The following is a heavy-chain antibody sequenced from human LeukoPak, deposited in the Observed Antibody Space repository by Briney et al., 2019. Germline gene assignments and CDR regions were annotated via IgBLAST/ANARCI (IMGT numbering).Heavy chain of an antibody. Sequence: PSETLSLTCTVSGGSISSLYWTWIRQPPGKGLEWIGNIHNSGSTNYNPSLKSRVTISLDTAKNQFSLRLNSVTAADTAVYYCGRESFSGHCSRTGCFQYTWVDPWGQGNLVTVSS. CDR3: GRESFSGHCSRTGCFQYTWVDP. J-gene: IGHJ5*02. D-gene: IGHD2-2*01. CDR2: IHNSGST. CDR1: GGSISSLY. V-gene: IGHV4-59*11.